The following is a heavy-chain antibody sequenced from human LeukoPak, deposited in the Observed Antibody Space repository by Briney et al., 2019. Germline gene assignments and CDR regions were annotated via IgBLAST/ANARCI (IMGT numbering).Heavy chain of an antibody. CDR3: ARGQLVRGLSYMDV. CDR1: GFTFSSYE. J-gene: IGHJ6*03. Sequence: GGSLRLSCAASGFTFSSYEMNWVRQAPGKGLEWVSYISSSSSTIYYADSVKGRFTISRDNAKNSLYLQMNSLRAEDTAVYYCARGQLVRGLSYMDVWGKGTTVTVSS. D-gene: IGHD6-6*01. V-gene: IGHV3-48*01. CDR2: ISSSSSTI.